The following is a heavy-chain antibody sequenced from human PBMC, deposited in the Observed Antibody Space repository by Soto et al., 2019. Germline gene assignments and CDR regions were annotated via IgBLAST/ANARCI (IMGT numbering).Heavy chain of an antibody. J-gene: IGHJ5*01. CDR1: GYSISSGYY. V-gene: IGHV4-38-2*01. CDR2: IYHSGST. Sequence: PTETLSLTCAVSGYSISSGYYWDWIRQPPGKGLDRIGSIYHSGSTYYNPSLKSRVTISVDTSKNQFSLKLSSVTAADTAVYFFARMAGDTYMTYLLDPWGQGAVVTFYS. CDR3: ARMAGDTYMTYLLDP. D-gene: IGHD6-19*01.